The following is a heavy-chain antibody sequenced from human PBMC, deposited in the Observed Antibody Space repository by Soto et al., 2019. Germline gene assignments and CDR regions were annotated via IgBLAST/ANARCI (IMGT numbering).Heavy chain of an antibody. D-gene: IGHD4-17*01. J-gene: IGHJ5*02. CDR3: AMGTVTSGRWFGP. V-gene: IGHV1-18*04. CDR1: ASTFTGYT. CDR2: ISTFNGNT. Sequence: QVHLVQSGTEVKEPGASVKVSCKASASTFTGYTINWVRQAPGQWLEWMVWISTFNGNTKYAGNFEGRVTMTTNTSTTTAYMDRTSLTFDDTAVYFCAMGTVTSGRWFGPWGQGTMVSVSS.